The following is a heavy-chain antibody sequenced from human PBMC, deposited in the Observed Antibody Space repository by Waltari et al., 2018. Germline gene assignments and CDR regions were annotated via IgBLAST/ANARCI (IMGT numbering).Heavy chain of an antibody. CDR2: TYPGDSDT. D-gene: IGHD6-19*01. Sequence: EVQLVQSGAEVKKPGESLKISCKGSGYSFTSYWIGWVRQMPGKGLEWMGYTYPGDSDTRYSPSFQGQVTISADKSISTAYLQWSSLKASDTAMYYCAIIVGRAVAGTDWYFDLWGRGTLVTVSS. V-gene: IGHV5-51*03. J-gene: IGHJ2*01. CDR1: GYSFTSYW. CDR3: AIIVGRAVAGTDWYFDL.